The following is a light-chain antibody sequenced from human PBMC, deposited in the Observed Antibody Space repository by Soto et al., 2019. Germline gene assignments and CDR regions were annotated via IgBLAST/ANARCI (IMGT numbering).Light chain of an antibody. CDR3: SSYTGPTIYV. Sequence: QSVLTQPASVSGSPGQSITISCTGTSSDVGAYNYDSWYQQYPGEAPKVIIYDVSHRPAGVSNRFSGSKSGNTASLTISGPQPQAEVNYYCSSYTGPTIYVFGIGPKATAL. V-gene: IGLV2-14*01. CDR2: DVS. CDR1: SSDVGAYNY. J-gene: IGLJ1*01.